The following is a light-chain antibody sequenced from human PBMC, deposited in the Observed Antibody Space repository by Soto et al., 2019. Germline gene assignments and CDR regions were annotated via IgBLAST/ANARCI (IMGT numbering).Light chain of an antibody. CDR3: TAWDASLSAVV. V-gene: IGLV1-44*01. J-gene: IGLJ2*01. CDR2: GND. CDR1: SSNIGSST. Sequence: QPVLTQPPSASGTPGHRVTISCSGTSSNIGSSTVNWYQHLPGTAPKLLIYGNDQRPSGVPDRFSGSKSGTSVFLAISGLQSEDEADYYCTAWDASLSAVVFGGGTKVTVL.